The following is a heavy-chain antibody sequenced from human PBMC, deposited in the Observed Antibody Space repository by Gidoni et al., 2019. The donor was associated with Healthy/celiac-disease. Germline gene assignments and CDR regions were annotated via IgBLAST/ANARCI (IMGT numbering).Heavy chain of an antibody. Sequence: QVQLQESGPGLVKPSQTLSLPCTVSGGSIRSGDSYWSWIRQPPGKGLEWIGYIYYSVSTYYNPSLKSRVTISVDTSKNQFSLKLSSVTAADTAVYYCARGPHSYYDILTGQPAGSDYWGQGTLVTVSS. CDR1: GGSIRSGDSY. CDR2: IYYSVST. J-gene: IGHJ4*02. D-gene: IGHD3-9*01. CDR3: ARGPHSYYDILTGQPAGSDY. V-gene: IGHV4-30-4*01.